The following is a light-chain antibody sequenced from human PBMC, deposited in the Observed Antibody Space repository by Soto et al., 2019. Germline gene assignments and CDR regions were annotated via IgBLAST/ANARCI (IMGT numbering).Light chain of an antibody. V-gene: IGKV3-11*01. CDR3: QHRSNWPLT. CDR1: QSVSSS. J-gene: IGKJ4*01. CDR2: DAS. Sequence: EIVLTQSPATLSLSPGERATLSCRASQSVSSSLNWYQLKPGQAPRLLIYDASDRATGIPARFSGSGSGTDFTLTISSLEPDDFAIYFCQHRSNWPLTFGGGTKVEIK.